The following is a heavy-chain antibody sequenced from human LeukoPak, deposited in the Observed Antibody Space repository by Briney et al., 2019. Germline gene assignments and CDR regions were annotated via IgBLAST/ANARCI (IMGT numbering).Heavy chain of an antibody. CDR1: GGSFSGYY. CDR3: ARHLGAGVDY. V-gene: IGHV4-34*01. Sequence: SETLSLTCAVYGGSFSGYYWSWIRQPPGKGLEWIGEINHSGSTNYNPSLKSRVTISVDTSKNQFSLKLSSVTAADTAVYYCARHLGAGVDYWGQGTLVTVSS. J-gene: IGHJ4*02. CDR2: INHSGST. D-gene: IGHD1-26*01.